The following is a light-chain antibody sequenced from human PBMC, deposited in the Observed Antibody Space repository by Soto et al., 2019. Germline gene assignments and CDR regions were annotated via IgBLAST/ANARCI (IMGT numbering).Light chain of an antibody. CDR1: QSVSSN. CDR3: QQYNNWRWT. J-gene: IGKJ1*01. CDR2: GAS. V-gene: IGKV3-15*01. Sequence: EIVITQSPATLSVSPGERATLSCRASQSVSSNLAWYQQKPGQAPRLLIYGASTRATGIPARFSGSGSGTEFTLTISSLQSEDFAVYYCQQYNNWRWTFGQGTKVDI.